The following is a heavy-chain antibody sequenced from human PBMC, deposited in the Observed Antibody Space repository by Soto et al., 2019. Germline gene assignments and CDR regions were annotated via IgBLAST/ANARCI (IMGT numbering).Heavy chain of an antibody. D-gene: IGHD4-17*01. CDR3: ARDMTTVYRPYWYFDL. J-gene: IGHJ2*01. CDR2: ISGSGGST. V-gene: IGHV3-23*01. Sequence: GGSLRLSCAASGFTFSSYAMSWVRQAPGKGLEWVSAISGSGGSTYYADSVKGRFTISRDNSKNTLYLQMNSLRAEDTAVYYCARDMTTVYRPYWYFDLWGRGTLVTVSS. CDR1: GFTFSSYA.